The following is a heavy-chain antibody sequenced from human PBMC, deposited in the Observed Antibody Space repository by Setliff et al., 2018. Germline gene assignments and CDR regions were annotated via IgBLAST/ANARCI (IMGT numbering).Heavy chain of an antibody. CDR2: ISPHTGGT. V-gene: IGHV1-2*02. D-gene: IGHD3-3*01. CDR3: VRAGFDAISNGLDY. J-gene: IGHJ4*02. CDR1: GGTFSSYA. Sequence: ASVKVSCKASGGTFSSYAISWVRQAPGQGLEWMGGISPHTGGTNSAQKFQGRVTMTRDTSVSTVYMELNSLRSDDTAVYYCVRAGFDAISNGLDYWGQGTLVTVSS.